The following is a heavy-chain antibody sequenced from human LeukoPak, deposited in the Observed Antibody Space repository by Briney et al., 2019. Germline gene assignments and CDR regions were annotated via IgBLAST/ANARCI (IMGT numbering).Heavy chain of an antibody. Sequence: SETLSLTCAVYGGSFSGYYWSWIRQPPGKGLEWIGEINHSGSTNYNPSLKSRVTISVDTSKNQFSLKLTSVTAADTAVYYCARDRYYYDSSGYPNWFDPWGQGTLVTVSS. J-gene: IGHJ5*02. V-gene: IGHV4-34*01. CDR1: GGSFSGYY. CDR3: ARDRYYYDSSGYPNWFDP. CDR2: INHSGST. D-gene: IGHD3-22*01.